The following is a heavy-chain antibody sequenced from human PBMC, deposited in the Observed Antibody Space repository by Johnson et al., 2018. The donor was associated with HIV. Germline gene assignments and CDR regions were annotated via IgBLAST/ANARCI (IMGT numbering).Heavy chain of an antibody. J-gene: IGHJ3*01. CDR2: ISYDGHNE. CDR1: GFTFSSYS. V-gene: IGHV3-30*04. Sequence: QVQLVESGGGVVQPGRSLRLSCAASGFTFSSYSMHWVRQAPGKGLEWVAVISYDGHNEYYADSVEGRFTVSRDNTNNTLYLQMNSLRAEDTAVYYCAKALNYYDSEEDAFDVWGQGTMVTVSS. D-gene: IGHD3-22*01. CDR3: AKALNYYDSEEDAFDV.